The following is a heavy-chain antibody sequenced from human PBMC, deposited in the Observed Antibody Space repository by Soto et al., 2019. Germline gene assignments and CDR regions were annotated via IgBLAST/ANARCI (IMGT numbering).Heavy chain of an antibody. J-gene: IGHJ4*02. V-gene: IGHV3-53*02. CDR1: GFSVSSNY. CDR3: ARRYIVGVTGDY. D-gene: IGHD1-26*01. Sequence: EVQLVETGGGMIQPGGSLRLSCAVSGFSVSSNYMSWVRQAPGKGLEWVSLIYSGGTTSYADSVKGRFIISRDSSKNTLFLQVNSLRVEDTAVYYCARRYIVGVTGDYWGQGTLVTVSS. CDR2: IYSGGTT.